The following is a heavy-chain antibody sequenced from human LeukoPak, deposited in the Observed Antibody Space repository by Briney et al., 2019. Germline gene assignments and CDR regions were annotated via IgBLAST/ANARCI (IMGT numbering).Heavy chain of an antibody. CDR1: GFTFSKYNM. D-gene: IGHD3-22*01. J-gene: IGHJ4*02. V-gene: IGHV4-4*02. CDR2: IYHSGST. CDR3: AFRPTYYYDSSGYPPYFDY. Sequence: GSLRLSCAASGFTFSKYNMNWVRQAPGKGLEWIGEIYHSGSTNYNPSLKSRVTISVDKSKNQFSLKLSSVTAADTAVYYCAFRPTYYYDSSGYPPYFDYWGQGTLVTVSS.